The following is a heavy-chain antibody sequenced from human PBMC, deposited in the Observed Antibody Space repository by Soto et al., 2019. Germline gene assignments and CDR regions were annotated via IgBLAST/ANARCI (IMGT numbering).Heavy chain of an antibody. V-gene: IGHV3-30-3*01. D-gene: IGHD3-22*01. CDR3: AREGMDYYDSSGLWDY. J-gene: IGHJ4*02. CDR1: GFTFSSYA. Sequence: ESGGGVVQPGRSLRLSCAASGFTFSSYAMHWVRQAPGKGLEWVAVISYDGSNKYYADSVKGRFTISRDNSKNTLYLQMNSLRAEDTAVYYCAREGMDYYDSSGLWDYWGQGTLVTVSS. CDR2: ISYDGSNK.